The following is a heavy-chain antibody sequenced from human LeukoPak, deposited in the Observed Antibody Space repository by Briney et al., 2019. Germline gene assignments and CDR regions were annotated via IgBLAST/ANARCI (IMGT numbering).Heavy chain of an antibody. V-gene: IGHV1-3*01. CDR1: GHTFTSYA. Sequence: ASVKVSCKASGHTFTSYAMHWVRQAPGQRLEWMGWISAGNGNTKYSQKFQGRVTITRDTSASTAYMELSSLRSEDTAVYYCATSVEIVGATVPAFWGQGTLVTVSS. D-gene: IGHD1-26*01. J-gene: IGHJ4*02. CDR3: ATSVEIVGATVPAF. CDR2: ISAGNGNT.